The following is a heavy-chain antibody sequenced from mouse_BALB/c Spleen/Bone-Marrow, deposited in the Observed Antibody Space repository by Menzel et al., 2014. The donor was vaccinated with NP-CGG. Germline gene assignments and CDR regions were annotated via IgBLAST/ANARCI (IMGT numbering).Heavy chain of an antibody. J-gene: IGHJ1*01. V-gene: IGHV1-37*01. CDR3: GRGGTVVTKGSTCWYFDL. D-gene: IGHD1-1*01. CDR1: GYSFSGYF. Sequence: EVQLQQSGPDLVKPGASVKISCKASGYSFSGYFMNWVKQSHGKSLEWIGRINPYNGESFYNQKFKDKATLTVDKSSTTAHMDLLSLTSKDSAVYYCGRGGTVVTKGSTCWYFDLWGAGTPVTVSS. CDR2: INPYNGES.